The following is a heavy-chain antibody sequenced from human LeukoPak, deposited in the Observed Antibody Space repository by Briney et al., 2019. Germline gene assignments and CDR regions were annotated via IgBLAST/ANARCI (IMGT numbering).Heavy chain of an antibody. Sequence: PSETLSLTCTVSGYSISSGYYWGWIRQPPGKGLEWIGSIYHSGSTNYNPSLKSRVSMSVDTSKKQFSLRLSSVTAADTAIYYCASDYFDRTGYYGFIYWGQGSLVTISS. V-gene: IGHV4-38-2*02. CDR1: GYSISSGYY. J-gene: IGHJ4*02. CDR2: IYHSGST. CDR3: ASDYFDRTGYYGFIY. D-gene: IGHD3-22*01.